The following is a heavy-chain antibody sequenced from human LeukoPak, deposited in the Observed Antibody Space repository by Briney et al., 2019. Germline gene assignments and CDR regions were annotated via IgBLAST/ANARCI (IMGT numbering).Heavy chain of an antibody. CDR1: GYTFTGYY. CDR3: ARDDYINRKRFDY. J-gene: IGHJ4*02. Sequence: ASVKVSCKASGYTFTGYYMHWVRQAPGQGLEWMGWINPNSGGTKYAQKFQDRVTMTRDTSISTAYMDLSILRSDDTAVYYCARDDYINRKRFDYWGQGTLVTVSS. V-gene: IGHV1-2*02. D-gene: IGHD4-11*01. CDR2: INPNSGGT.